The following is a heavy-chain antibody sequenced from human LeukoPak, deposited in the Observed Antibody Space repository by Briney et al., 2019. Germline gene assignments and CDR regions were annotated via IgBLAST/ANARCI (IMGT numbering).Heavy chain of an antibody. CDR3: ARSRYSSSWYRGGFDY. CDR2: ISYDGSNK. CDR1: GFTFSSYA. V-gene: IGHV3-30*01. Sequence: PGGSLRLSCAASGFTFSSYAMHWVRQAPGKGLEWVAVISYDGSNKYYADSVKGRFTISRDNSKNTLYLQMNSLRAEDTAVYYCARSRYSSSWYRGGFDYWGQGTLVTVSS. J-gene: IGHJ4*02. D-gene: IGHD6-13*01.